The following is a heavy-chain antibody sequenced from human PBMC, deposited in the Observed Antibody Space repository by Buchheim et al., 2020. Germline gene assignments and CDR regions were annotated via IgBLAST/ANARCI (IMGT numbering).Heavy chain of an antibody. Sequence: QVQLVQSGAEVKKPGASVKVSCKASGYTFTSYYMHWVRQAPGQGLEWMGIINPSGGSTSYAQKFQGRVTMTRDTSTSTVYMELSSLRSEDTAVYYCARASRIAVAAPRKSPLDYWGQGTL. D-gene: IGHD6-19*01. CDR3: ARASRIAVAAPRKSPLDY. J-gene: IGHJ4*02. CDR2: INPSGGST. CDR1: GYTFTSYY. V-gene: IGHV1-46*03.